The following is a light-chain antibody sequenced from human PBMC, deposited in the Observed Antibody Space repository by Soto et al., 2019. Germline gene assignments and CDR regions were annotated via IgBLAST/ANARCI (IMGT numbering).Light chain of an antibody. Sequence: EIVLTQSPGTLSLSPGERATLSCRASQSLSSSQLAWYQKKPGQAPRILIHDASSRATGISDRFTGSGSGTDFNLTITTLEPEDFAVYDCQQYGSSTRTFGLGTKVDIK. CDR3: QQYGSSTRT. CDR1: QSLSSSQ. CDR2: DAS. J-gene: IGKJ1*01. V-gene: IGKV3-20*01.